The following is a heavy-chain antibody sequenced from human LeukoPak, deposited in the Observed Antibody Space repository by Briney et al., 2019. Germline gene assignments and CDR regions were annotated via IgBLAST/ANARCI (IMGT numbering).Heavy chain of an antibody. Sequence: SETLSLTCAVYGGSFSGYYWSWIRQPPGKGLEWIGEINHSGSTNYKPSLKSRVTISVDTSKNQFSLKLSSVTAADTAVYYCASLPWIQLWNHYWGQGTLVTVSS. CDR2: INHSGST. CDR3: ASLPWIQLWNHY. D-gene: IGHD5-18*01. V-gene: IGHV4-34*01. J-gene: IGHJ4*02. CDR1: GGSFSGYY.